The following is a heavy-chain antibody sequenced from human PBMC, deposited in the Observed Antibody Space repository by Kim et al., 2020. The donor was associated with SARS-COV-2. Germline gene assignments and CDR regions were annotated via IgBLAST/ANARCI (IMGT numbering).Heavy chain of an antibody. D-gene: IGHD3-22*01. CDR2: IYYSGTT. CDR1: GGSISSNNYY. J-gene: IGHJ4*02. V-gene: IGHV4-39*07. CDR3: ARDGVYYYDNSGYYSDY. Sequence: SETLSLTCTVSGGSISSNNYYWGWIRQPPGKGLEWIGSIYYSGTTYYNPSLKSRVTISVDTPKNQFSLKLSSVTAADTAVYYCARDGVYYYDNSGYYSDYWGLGSLVTVSS.